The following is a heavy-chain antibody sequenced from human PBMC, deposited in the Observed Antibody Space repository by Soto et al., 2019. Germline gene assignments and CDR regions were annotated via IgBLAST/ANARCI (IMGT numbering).Heavy chain of an antibody. CDR1: GYTFTGYY. J-gene: IGHJ6*02. CDR2: INPNSGGT. V-gene: IGHV1-2*04. CDR3: AREVGSSSSQNYYYYGMDV. D-gene: IGHD6-6*01. Sequence: ASVKVSCKASGYTFTGYYMHWVRQAPGQGLEWMGWINPNSGGTNYAQKFQGWVTMTRDTSISTAYMELSRLRSDDTAVYYCAREVGSSSSQNYYYYGMDVWGQGTTVTVSS.